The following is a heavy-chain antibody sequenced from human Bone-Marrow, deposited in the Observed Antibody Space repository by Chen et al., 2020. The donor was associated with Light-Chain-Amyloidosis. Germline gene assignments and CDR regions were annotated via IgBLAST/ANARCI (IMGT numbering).Heavy chain of an antibody. Sequence: EVQLVESGGGLVQPGGSLRLSCSASGFTFSSHVMHWVRQPPGKGLEYVSAISSDGDHTFNADSEKGRFTISRDNAGNTVYLQLNSLKIGDTAVYYCVKDEAGHCSGQSCHIGFGRLEYWGQGALVTVSS. D-gene: IGHD2-15*01. CDR1: GFTFSSHV. CDR2: ISSDGDHT. V-gene: IGHV3-64D*09. CDR3: VKDEAGHCSGQSCHIGFGRLEY. J-gene: IGHJ4*02.